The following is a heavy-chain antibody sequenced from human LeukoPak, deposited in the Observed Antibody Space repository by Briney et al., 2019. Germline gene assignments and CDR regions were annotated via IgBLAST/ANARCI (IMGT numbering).Heavy chain of an antibody. CDR3: ARDPERYLRTGKFDY. J-gene: IGHJ4*02. V-gene: IGHV3-21*01. D-gene: IGHD5/OR15-5a*01. CDR2: INSYRSHI. CDR1: GFTFSTSA. Sequence: PGGSLRLSCAASGFTFSTSAMNWVRQVPGKGLEWVSSINSYRSHIYYAAFVRGRFTVSRDNARSSVFLQMSSLAAEDTAVYYCARDPERYLRTGKFDYWGQGTLVTVSS.